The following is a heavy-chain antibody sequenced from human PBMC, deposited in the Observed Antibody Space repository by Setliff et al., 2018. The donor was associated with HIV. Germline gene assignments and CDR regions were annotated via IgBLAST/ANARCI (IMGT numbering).Heavy chain of an antibody. CDR3: ARKGRLRERPYTYYSYGMDV. D-gene: IGHD5-12*01. V-gene: IGHV3-23*01. CDR2: ISGGGTSR. Sequence: LRLSCAASGFTFSTYAMSWVRQGPGKGLEWVSGISGGGTSRHYADSVKGRFTISRDNAKNTLYLQMNSLRAEDTAVYYCARKGRLRERPYTYYSYGMDVWGQGTTVTVSS. J-gene: IGHJ6*02. CDR1: GFTFSTYA.